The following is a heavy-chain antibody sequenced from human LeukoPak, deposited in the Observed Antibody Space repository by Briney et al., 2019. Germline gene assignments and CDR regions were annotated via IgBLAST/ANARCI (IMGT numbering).Heavy chain of an antibody. J-gene: IGHJ4*02. Sequence: PGESLTISCKGSGSSFTNYWITWVRQMPGKGLEWMGRIDPSDSYTNYSPSFQGLVTISADKSISTAYLQWSSLKASDTAMYYCARHDNSYAYSYYFDYWGQGTLVTVSS. V-gene: IGHV5-10-1*01. CDR3: ARHDNSYAYSYYFDY. D-gene: IGHD5-18*01. CDR2: IDPSDSYT. CDR1: GSSFTNYW.